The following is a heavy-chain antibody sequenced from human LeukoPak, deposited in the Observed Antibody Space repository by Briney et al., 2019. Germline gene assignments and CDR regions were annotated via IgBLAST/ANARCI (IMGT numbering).Heavy chain of an antibody. Sequence: GGSLRLFCAASGFTFSIYWMSWVRQAPGKGLEWVANIKQDGSEKYYVDSVKGRFTISRDNAKNSLYLQMNSLRAEDTAVYYCAMYSRTNWTFDYWGLATLVTVSS. D-gene: IGHD1-26*01. J-gene: IGHJ4*02. CDR2: IKQDGSEK. CDR3: AMYSRTNWTFDY. CDR1: GFTFSIYW. V-gene: IGHV3-7*02.